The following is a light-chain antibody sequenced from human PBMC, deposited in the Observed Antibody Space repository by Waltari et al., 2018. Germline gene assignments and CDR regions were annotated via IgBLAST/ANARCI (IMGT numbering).Light chain of an antibody. CDR2: KAS. Sequence: DIQMTQSPSTMSASVGDRVTITCRASQSISNWLAWYQQKPGKAPKRLFYKASNLESGVPSRFSGSGSGTEFTLTISSLQPDDFATYYCQQYDNYWTFGQGTKVEI. J-gene: IGKJ1*01. CDR3: QQYDNYWT. CDR1: QSISNW. V-gene: IGKV1-5*03.